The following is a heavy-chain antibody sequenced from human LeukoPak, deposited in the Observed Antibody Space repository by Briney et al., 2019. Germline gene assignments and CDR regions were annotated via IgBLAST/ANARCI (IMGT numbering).Heavy chain of an antibody. CDR1: GFTFSSYA. CDR2: IKQDGSEK. D-gene: IGHD4-4*01. CDR3: ARGGYSKNYYYYGMDV. J-gene: IGHJ6*02. V-gene: IGHV3-7*01. Sequence: GGSLRLSCAASGFTFSSYAMSWVRQAPGKGLEWVANIKQDGSEKYYVDSVKGRFTISRDNAKNSLYLQMNSLRAEDTAVYYCARGGYSKNYYYYGMDVWGQGTTVTVSS.